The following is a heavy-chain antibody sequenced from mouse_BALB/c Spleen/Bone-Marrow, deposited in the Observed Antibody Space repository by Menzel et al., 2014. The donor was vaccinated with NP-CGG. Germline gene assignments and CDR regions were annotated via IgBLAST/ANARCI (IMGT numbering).Heavy chain of an antibody. CDR3: ASYYYGRYFDY. V-gene: IGHV14-3*02. Sequence: EVQLQQSGAELVKPGASVKLSCTASGFNIKDTYMHWVKQRPEQGLEWIGRIDPANGNTKYDPKFQGEATITADTSSNTAYLQLSSLTSEDTAVYYCASYYYGRYFDYWGQGTTLTVSS. J-gene: IGHJ2*01. CDR2: IDPANGNT. CDR1: GFNIKDTY. D-gene: IGHD1-1*01.